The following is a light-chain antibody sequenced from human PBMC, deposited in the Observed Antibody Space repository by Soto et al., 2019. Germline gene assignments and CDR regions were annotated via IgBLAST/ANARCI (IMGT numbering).Light chain of an antibody. CDR1: RSDVGSYNS. CDR3: FSYAGASTWV. J-gene: IGLJ3*02. V-gene: IGLV2-23*02. CDR2: EVT. Sequence: QSVLTQPASVSGSPGESITISCTGTRSDVGSYNSIAWYQQHPGKAPIVMIFEVTKLPSGISNRFSGSKSGSTASLTISGLQAEDEADYFCFSYAGASTWVFGGGTKLTVL.